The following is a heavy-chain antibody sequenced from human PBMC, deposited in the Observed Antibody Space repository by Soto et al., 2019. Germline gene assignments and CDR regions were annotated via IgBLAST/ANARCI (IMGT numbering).Heavy chain of an antibody. D-gene: IGHD6-6*01. V-gene: IGHV6-1*01. J-gene: IGHJ6*02. CDR3: ARDSVAARPRGFYYYYGMDV. Sequence: SQTLSLTCAISGDSVSSNSAAWNWIRQSPSRGLEWLGRTYYRSKWYNDYAVSVKSRITINPDTSKNQFSLQLNSATPEDTAVYYCARDSVAARPRGFYYYYGMDVWGQGTTVTVSS. CDR2: TYYRSKWYN. CDR1: GDSVSSNSAA.